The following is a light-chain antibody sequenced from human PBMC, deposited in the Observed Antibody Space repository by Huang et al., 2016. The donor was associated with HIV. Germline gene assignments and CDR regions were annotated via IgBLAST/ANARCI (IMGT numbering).Light chain of an antibody. Sequence: DIQMTQSPSALSASVGDRVTITCRASQTIASYLNWYQQKPGKAPKLLVYAASTVQRGVPSRFSGSGYGTDFTLTISSLQPEDLAIYYCQQSYATPYSFGQGTKLEIK. V-gene: IGKV1-39*01. CDR1: QTIASY. J-gene: IGKJ2*03. CDR3: QQSYATPYS. CDR2: AAS.